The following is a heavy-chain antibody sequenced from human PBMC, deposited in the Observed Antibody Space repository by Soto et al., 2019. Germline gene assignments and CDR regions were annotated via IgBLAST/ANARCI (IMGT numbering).Heavy chain of an antibody. CDR1: GFTFSSYA. CDR3: AKDETYSNTWAPPQLRF. D-gene: IGHD6-13*01. CDR2: ISGSGGST. V-gene: IGHV3-23*01. Sequence: EVQLLESGGGLVQPGGSLRLSCAVSGFTFSSYAMTWVRQAPGTGLEWVSGISGSGGSTYYADSVKGRFTISRDNSKNTLYLQMNSLRAEDTAVYYCAKDETYSNTWAPPQLRFWGQGTLVSVSS. J-gene: IGHJ4*02.